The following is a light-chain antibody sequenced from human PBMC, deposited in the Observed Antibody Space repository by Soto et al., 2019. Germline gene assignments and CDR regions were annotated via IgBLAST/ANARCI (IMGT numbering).Light chain of an antibody. CDR1: SNDVGGYDY. V-gene: IGLV2-11*01. Sequence: QSVLTQPRSMSGSPGQSATISCTGTSNDVGGYDYVSWYQQHPDKAPKLMIYDVSKRPSGVPDRFSGSKSGNTASLTISGLQAEDEADYYCYSYAGSSYVFGTGTKVTVL. J-gene: IGLJ1*01. CDR2: DVS. CDR3: YSYAGSSYV.